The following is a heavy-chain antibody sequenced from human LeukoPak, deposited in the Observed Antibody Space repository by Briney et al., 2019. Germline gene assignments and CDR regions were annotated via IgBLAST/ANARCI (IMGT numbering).Heavy chain of an antibody. V-gene: IGHV4-34*01. CDR1: GGSFSGYY. CDR2: INHSGST. Sequence: SETLSLTCAVYGGSFSGYYWSWIRQPPGKGLEWIGEINHSGSTNYNPSLKSRVTISVDTSKNQFSLKLSSETAADTAVYYCARVSSGYYYVTGQNFDYWGQGTLVTVSS. D-gene: IGHD3-22*01. CDR3: ARVSSGYYYVTGQNFDY. J-gene: IGHJ4*02.